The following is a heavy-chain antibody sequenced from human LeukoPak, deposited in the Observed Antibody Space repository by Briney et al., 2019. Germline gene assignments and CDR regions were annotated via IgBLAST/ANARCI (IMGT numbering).Heavy chain of an antibody. CDR1: GYTFTGYY. D-gene: IGHD6-13*01. CDR2: MNPNSGGT. J-gene: IGHJ6*03. Sequence: ASVKVSCKASGYTFTGYYMHWVRQAPGQGLEWMGRMNPNSGGTNYAQKFQGRVTMTRDTSISTAYMELSRLRSDDTAVYYCARIAAAGKVYYYYMDVWGKGTTVTVSS. V-gene: IGHV1-2*06. CDR3: ARIAAAGKVYYYYMDV.